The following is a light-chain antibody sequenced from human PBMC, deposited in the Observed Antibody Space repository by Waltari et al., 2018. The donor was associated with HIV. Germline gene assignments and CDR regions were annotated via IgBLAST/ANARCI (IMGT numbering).Light chain of an antibody. CDR1: VLPQQY. Sequence: SFELTQPLSMSVSPGQTARITCSGDVLPQQYVNWYQQRAGQAPVLLIYKDNERPSGIPERFSGSSSGTTVTLTISGVQVEDEADYYCLSTDITGTSYVFGSGTKVTVI. CDR3: LSTDITGTSYV. J-gene: IGLJ1*01. V-gene: IGLV3-25*03. CDR2: KDN.